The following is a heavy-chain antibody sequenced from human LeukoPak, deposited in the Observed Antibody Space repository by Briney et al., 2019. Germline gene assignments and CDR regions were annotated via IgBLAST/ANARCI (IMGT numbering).Heavy chain of an antibody. CDR1: GGSFSGYY. CDR2: INHSGST. V-gene: IGHV4-34*01. Sequence: KSSETLSLTCAVYGGSFSGYYWSWIRQPPGKGLEWIGEINHSGSTNYNPSLKSRVTISVDTSKNQFSLKLSSVTAADTAVYYCASTIGNDAFDIWGQGTMVTVSS. D-gene: IGHD3-3*01. J-gene: IGHJ3*02. CDR3: ASTIGNDAFDI.